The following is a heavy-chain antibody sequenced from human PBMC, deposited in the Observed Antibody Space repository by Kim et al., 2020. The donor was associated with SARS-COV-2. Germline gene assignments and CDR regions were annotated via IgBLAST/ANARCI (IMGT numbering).Heavy chain of an antibody. CDR1: GGSFSGYY. V-gene: IGHV4-34*01. Sequence: SETLSLTCAVYGGSFSGYYWSWIRMPPGKGLVWFGEINHSGSTNYNPSLKSRVTISVDTSKNQFSLKLSSVTAADTAVYYCARVQGTHYDILTGYYHVSAFDIWGQGTMVTVSS. CDR3: ARVQGTHYDILTGYYHVSAFDI. J-gene: IGHJ3*02. D-gene: IGHD3-9*01. CDR2: INHSGST.